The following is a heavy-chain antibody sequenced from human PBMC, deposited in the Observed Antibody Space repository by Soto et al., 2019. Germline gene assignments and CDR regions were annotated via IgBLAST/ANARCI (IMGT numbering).Heavy chain of an antibody. CDR2: INGGADKT. D-gene: IGHD3-3*01. V-gene: IGHV3-23*01. Sequence: EEQLLESGGGLVQPGGSRRLSCAASGFTFSGYAMSCVRQAPGKGLEWVSTINGGADKTYYAESVKGRFTISRDNFKNALDLQMDSLRAEDTAIYYCARLQAIYGVLKNGIRFDPWGQGTLVTVSS. CDR3: ARLQAIYGVLKNGIRFDP. CDR1: GFTFSGYA. J-gene: IGHJ5*02.